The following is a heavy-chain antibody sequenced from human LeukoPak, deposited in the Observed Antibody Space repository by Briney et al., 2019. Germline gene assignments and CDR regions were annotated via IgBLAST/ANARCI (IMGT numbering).Heavy chain of an antibody. CDR3: AREASGYSYGLDAFDI. V-gene: IGHV3-48*03. D-gene: IGHD5-18*01. CDR1: GFTFSKYE. CDR2: ISSSGSTI. J-gene: IGHJ3*02. Sequence: GGSLRLSCAASGFTFSKYEMNWVRQAPGKGREWVSYISSSGSTIYYADSGKGRFTISRDNAKNSLYLQMNSLRGEDTAVYYCAREASGYSYGLDAFDIWGQGTPVTVSS.